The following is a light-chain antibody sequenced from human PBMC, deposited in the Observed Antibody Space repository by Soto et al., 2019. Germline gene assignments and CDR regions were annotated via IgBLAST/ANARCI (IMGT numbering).Light chain of an antibody. CDR3: KQYGNSPET. CDR2: AAS. J-gene: IGKJ1*01. CDR1: QSVSSY. Sequence: EIVLTQSPATLSLSPGERATLSCRASQSVSSYLAWYQQKPGQAPRLLIYAASSRATGIPDRFSGSGSGTDFSLTISRLEPEDFAVYYCKQYGNSPETFG. V-gene: IGKV3-20*01.